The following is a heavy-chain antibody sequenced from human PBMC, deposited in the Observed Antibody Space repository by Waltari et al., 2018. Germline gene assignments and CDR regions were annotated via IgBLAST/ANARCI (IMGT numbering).Heavy chain of an antibody. CDR2: IYTSGST. Sequence: QVQLQESGPGLVKPSQPLSLTCTVPGGSISSGSYYWSWIRQPAGKGLEWIGRIYTSGSTNYNPSLKSRVTISVDTSKNQFSLKLSSVTAADTAVYYCARFCVRGYSSGWYRNAFDIWGQGTMVTVSS. CDR1: GGSISSGSYY. J-gene: IGHJ3*02. D-gene: IGHD6-19*01. CDR3: ARFCVRGYSSGWYRNAFDI. V-gene: IGHV4-61*02.